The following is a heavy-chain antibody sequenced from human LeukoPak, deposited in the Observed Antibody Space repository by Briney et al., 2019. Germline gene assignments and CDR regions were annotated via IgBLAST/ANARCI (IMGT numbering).Heavy chain of an antibody. J-gene: IGHJ6*03. D-gene: IGHD6-19*01. Sequence: GGSLRLPCAASGFAFSSFAMGWVRQSPGKGLEWLSTINGGGNTTFYSDSVRGRFTISRDNSKNTLYLHMDSLRPDDTAIYYCTKELHVAVAVADYYYFYMDAWGRGTAVTVSS. CDR2: INGGGNTT. V-gene: IGHV3-23*01. CDR3: TKELHVAVAVADYYYFYMDA. CDR1: GFAFSSFA.